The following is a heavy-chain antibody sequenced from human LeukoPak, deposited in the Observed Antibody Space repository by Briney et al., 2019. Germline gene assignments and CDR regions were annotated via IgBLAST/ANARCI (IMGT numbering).Heavy chain of an antibody. V-gene: IGHV4-39*01. CDR2: IYYSGST. J-gene: IGHJ6*03. CDR3: ARHHSGSSYYYYYYMDV. D-gene: IGHD1-26*01. Sequence: SETLSLTCTVSGGSISSSSYYWGWIRQPPGKGLEWIGSIYYSGSTYYNPSLKSRVTISVDTSKNQFSLKLSSVTAADAAVYYCARHHSGSSYYYYYYMDVWGKGTTVTISS. CDR1: GGSISSSSYY.